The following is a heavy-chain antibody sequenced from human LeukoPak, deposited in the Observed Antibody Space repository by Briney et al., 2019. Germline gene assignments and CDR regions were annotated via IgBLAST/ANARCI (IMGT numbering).Heavy chain of an antibody. CDR1: GGTFSSYA. J-gene: IGHJ4*02. V-gene: IGHV1-69*13. Sequence: ASVKVSCKASGGTFSSYAISWVRQAPGQGLEWMGGIIPIFGTANYAQKFQGRVTIAADESTSTAYMELSSLRSEDTAVYYCARDWYDSSGLFGHWGQGTLVTVSS. D-gene: IGHD3-22*01. CDR2: IIPIFGTA. CDR3: ARDWYDSSGLFGH.